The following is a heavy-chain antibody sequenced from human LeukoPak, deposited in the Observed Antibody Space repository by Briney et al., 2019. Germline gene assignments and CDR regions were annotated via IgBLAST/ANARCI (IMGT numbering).Heavy chain of an antibody. V-gene: IGHV3-48*02. CDR2: ISSSSSTI. CDR3: ARETGRGYSYGPDY. Sequence: GGSLRLSCAASGFTFSSYIMNWVRQAPGKGLEWVSYISSSSSTIYYADSVKGRFTISRDNAKNSLYLQMNSLRDEDTAVYYCARETGRGYSYGPDYWGQGTLVTVSS. J-gene: IGHJ4*02. CDR1: GFTFSSYI. D-gene: IGHD5-18*01.